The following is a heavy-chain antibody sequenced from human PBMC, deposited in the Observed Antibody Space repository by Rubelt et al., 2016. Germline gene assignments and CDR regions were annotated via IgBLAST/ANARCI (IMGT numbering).Heavy chain of an antibody. CDR2: MNPNSGKT. CDR3: ARLSSGYYY. Sequence: QVQLVQSGAEVKKPGASVKVSCKASGYTFTSYGISWVRQAPGQGLEWMGWMNPNSGKTGYVQKFQGRVTMTRNTAISTGYMGLSSLGSEDTAVYDCARLSSGYYYWGQGTLVTVSS. D-gene: IGHD3-22*01. V-gene: IGHV1-8*02. J-gene: IGHJ4*02. CDR1: GYTFTSYG.